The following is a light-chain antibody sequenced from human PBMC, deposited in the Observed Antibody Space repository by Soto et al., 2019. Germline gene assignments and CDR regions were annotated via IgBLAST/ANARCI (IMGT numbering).Light chain of an antibody. J-gene: IGKJ3*01. Sequence: EIVLTQSPGTLSLSPGERATLSCRASQSVTSSYLAWYQQKPGQAPRLLIYGASSRATGIPDRFSGSGSGTDFTLTISSLEPEDFAVYYCQQYDTSPLFGPGTKVDIK. CDR3: QQYDTSPL. CDR2: GAS. CDR1: QSVTSSY. V-gene: IGKV3-20*01.